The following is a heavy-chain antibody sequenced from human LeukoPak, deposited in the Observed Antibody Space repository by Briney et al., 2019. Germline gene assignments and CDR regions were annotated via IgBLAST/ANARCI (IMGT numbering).Heavy chain of an antibody. V-gene: IGHV3-11*04. CDR2: ISSSGNTI. D-gene: IGHD5-24*01. CDR3: ARALWGYNLIDYYYYYMDV. J-gene: IGHJ6*03. Sequence: GGSLRLSCAASGFTFSDYYMSWIRQAPGKGLEWVSYISSSGNTIYYADSVRGRFTISRDNAQNSLYLQMNSLRAEDSAVYYCARALWGYNLIDYYYYYMDVWGKGTTVTVSS. CDR1: GFTFSDYY.